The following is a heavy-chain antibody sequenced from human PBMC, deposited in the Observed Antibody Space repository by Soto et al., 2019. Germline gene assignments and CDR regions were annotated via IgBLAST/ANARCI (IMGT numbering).Heavy chain of an antibody. D-gene: IGHD3-16*01. CDR3: ARDMDQDLGEFRAFDI. CDR2: ISSSGSTI. Sequence: PGGSLRLSCAASGFTFSDYYMSWIRQAPGKGLEWVSYISSSGSTIYYADSVKGRFTISRDNAKNSLYLQMNSLRAEDTAVYYCARDMDQDLGEFRAFDIWGQGTMVTVSS. J-gene: IGHJ3*02. V-gene: IGHV3-11*01. CDR1: GFTFSDYY.